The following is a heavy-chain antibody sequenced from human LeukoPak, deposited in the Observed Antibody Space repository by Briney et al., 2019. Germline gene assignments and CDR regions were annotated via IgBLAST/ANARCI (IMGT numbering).Heavy chain of an antibody. CDR2: INSDGRRI. CDR3: AKDPRGGSVDY. D-gene: IGHD3-16*01. V-gene: IGHV3-74*01. J-gene: IGHJ4*02. Sequence: GGSLRLSCAASGFTSRTYWRHRVPEDPGKGLVWVSRINSDGRRIDYADSGKGRFTTSGAKAKNTLNMQMNSLRAGDTAMYNFAKDPRGGSVDYWGRGTLVSVCS. CDR1: GFTSRTYW.